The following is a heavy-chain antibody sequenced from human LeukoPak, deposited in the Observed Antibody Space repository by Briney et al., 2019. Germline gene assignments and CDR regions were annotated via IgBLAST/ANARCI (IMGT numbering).Heavy chain of an antibody. J-gene: IGHJ5*02. Sequence: ASVKVSCKASGYTFTGYYMHWVRQAPGQGLEWMGWINPNSGGTNYAQKFQGWVTMTRNTSISTAYMELSSLRSEDTAVYYCAREISSSWHTWGQGTLVTVSS. D-gene: IGHD6-13*01. CDR1: GYTFTGYY. CDR3: AREISSSWHT. CDR2: INPNSGGT. V-gene: IGHV1-2*04.